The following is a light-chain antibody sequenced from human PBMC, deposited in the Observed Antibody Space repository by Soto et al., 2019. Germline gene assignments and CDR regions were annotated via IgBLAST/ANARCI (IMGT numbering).Light chain of an antibody. CDR2: AAS. V-gene: IGKV1-6*01. CDR3: LQDYNYPLT. J-gene: IGKJ4*01. CDR1: QGIRHY. Sequence: AIQMTQSPSSLSASVGDRVTITCRASQGIRHYLGWYQQKQGKAPKLLIYAASSLQSGVPSRFSGSGSGTDFTLTISSLQPEDFATYYCLQDYNYPLTFGGGTKVEIK.